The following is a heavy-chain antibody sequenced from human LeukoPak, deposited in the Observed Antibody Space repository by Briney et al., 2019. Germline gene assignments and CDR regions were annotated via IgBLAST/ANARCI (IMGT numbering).Heavy chain of an antibody. D-gene: IGHD3-22*01. CDR2: ISSSGSTI. V-gene: IGHV3-48*03. CDR1: GFTFSSYE. Sequence: PGGSLRLSCAASGFTFSSYEMNWVRQAPGKGLEWVSYISSSGSTIYYADSVKGRFTISRDNAKNSLYLQMNSLRAEDTAVYYCARHYYDSSGYYYYAFDIWGQGTMVTVSS. J-gene: IGHJ3*02. CDR3: ARHYYDSSGYYYYAFDI.